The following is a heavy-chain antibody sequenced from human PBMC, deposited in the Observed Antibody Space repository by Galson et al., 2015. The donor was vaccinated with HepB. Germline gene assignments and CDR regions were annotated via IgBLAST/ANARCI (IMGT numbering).Heavy chain of an antibody. Sequence: SVKVSCKASGYTFTSYDINWVRQATGQGLEWMGWMNPNSGNTGYAQKFQGRVTMTRNTSISTAYMELSSLRSEDTAVYYCARGPYYYGSGSYYRDYWGQGTLVTVSS. CDR3: ARGPYYYGSGSYYRDY. D-gene: IGHD3-10*01. CDR1: GYTFTSYD. J-gene: IGHJ4*02. CDR2: MNPNSGNT. V-gene: IGHV1-8*01.